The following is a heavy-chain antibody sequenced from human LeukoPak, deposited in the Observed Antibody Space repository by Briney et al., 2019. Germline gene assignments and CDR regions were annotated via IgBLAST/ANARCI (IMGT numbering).Heavy chain of an antibody. D-gene: IGHD5-24*01. CDR2: INHSGST. J-gene: IGHJ1*01. CDR3: ARGRDGYNLRYFQH. V-gene: IGHV4-34*01. Sequence: SETLSLTCAVYGGSFSGYYWSWIRQPPGKGLEWIGEINHSGSTNYNPSLKSRVTISVDTSKNQFSLKLSSVTAADTAVYYCARGRDGYNLRYFQHWGQGTLVTVSS. CDR1: GGSFSGYY.